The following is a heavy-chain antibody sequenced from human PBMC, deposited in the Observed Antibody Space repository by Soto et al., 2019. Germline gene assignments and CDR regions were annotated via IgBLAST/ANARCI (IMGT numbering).Heavy chain of an antibody. CDR2: IYYSGST. J-gene: IGHJ5*02. CDR1: GGSISSSSYY. CDR3: ASLNLSFDP. Sequence: SETLSLTCTVSGGSISSSSYYWGWIRQPPGKGLEWIAYIYYSGSTYYNPSLKRRVAISIDTSKNQFSLNLSSLTAADTAVYYCASLNLSFDPWGQGTLVTVSS. V-gene: IGHV4-30-4*08.